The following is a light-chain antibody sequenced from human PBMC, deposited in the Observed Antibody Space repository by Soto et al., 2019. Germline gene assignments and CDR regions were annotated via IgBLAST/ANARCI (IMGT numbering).Light chain of an antibody. CDR2: AAS. CDR3: QHYNSYSEA. CDR1: QSITNY. J-gene: IGKJ1*01. Sequence: DIQMTQSPSALSASVGDRVTITCRASQSITNYLNWYQHKPGQAPNLLSYAASTLQAGVPSRFRGSGSGTDFTLTISSLQPEDFATYYCQHYNSYSEAFGQGTKVDIK. V-gene: IGKV1-39*01.